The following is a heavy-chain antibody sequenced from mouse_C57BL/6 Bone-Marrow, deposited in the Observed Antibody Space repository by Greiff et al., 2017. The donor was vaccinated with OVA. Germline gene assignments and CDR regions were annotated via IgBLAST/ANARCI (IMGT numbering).Heavy chain of an antibody. V-gene: IGHV6-6*01. CDR3: TTRFYDYDGGFAY. Sequence: EVKVEESGGGLVQPGGSMKLSCAASGFTFSDAWMDWVRQSPEKGLEWVAEIRNKANNHATYYAESVKGRFTISRDDSKSSVYLQMNSLRAEDTGIYYCTTRFYDYDGGFAYWGQGTLVTVSA. CDR2: IRNKANNHAT. D-gene: IGHD2-4*01. CDR1: GFTFSDAW. J-gene: IGHJ3*01.